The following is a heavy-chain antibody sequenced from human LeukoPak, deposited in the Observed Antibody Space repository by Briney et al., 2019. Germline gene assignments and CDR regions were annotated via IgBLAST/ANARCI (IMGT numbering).Heavy chain of an antibody. CDR2: IKSQTDGGTT. J-gene: IGHJ6*02. CDR3: TTDGITLYGMDV. CDR1: GFTFSSYG. V-gene: IGHV3-15*06. D-gene: IGHD3-10*01. Sequence: GGSLRLSCAASGFTFSSYGMHWVRQAPGKGLEWVGRIKSQTDGGTTHYAAPVKDRFTISRDNSKSTLYLQMNNLKIEDTAVYYCTTDGITLYGMDVWGQGTTVTVSS.